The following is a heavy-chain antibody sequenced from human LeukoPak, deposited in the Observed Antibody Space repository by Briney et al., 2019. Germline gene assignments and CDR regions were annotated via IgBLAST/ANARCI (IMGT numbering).Heavy chain of an antibody. CDR2: IYHSGSS. CDR1: GYSISSGYY. CDR3: ARGYCSGGSCYSYYYYNYMDV. J-gene: IGHJ6*03. Sequence: RASETLSLTCTVSGYSISSGYYWGWIRQPPGKGLEWIGIIYHSGSSYYNPSLKSRVTISVDTSKNQFSLKLSSVTAADTAVYYCARGYCSGGSCYSYYYYNYMDVWGKGTTVTVSS. V-gene: IGHV4-38-2*02. D-gene: IGHD2-15*01.